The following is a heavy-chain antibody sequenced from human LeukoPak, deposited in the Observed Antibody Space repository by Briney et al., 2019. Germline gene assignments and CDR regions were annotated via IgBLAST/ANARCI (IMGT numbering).Heavy chain of an antibody. V-gene: IGHV4-59*03. CDR1: GGPISGNY. Sequence: PSETLSLTCTVSGGPISGNYWSWIRQPPGKPLEWIGYIFSSGSTNYNPSLKSRVTISLDTSKNQSSLKLNSVTAADTAVYYCATSIAARPYFDHWGRGTLVTVSS. D-gene: IGHD6-6*01. J-gene: IGHJ4*02. CDR2: IFSSGST. CDR3: ATSIAARPYFDH.